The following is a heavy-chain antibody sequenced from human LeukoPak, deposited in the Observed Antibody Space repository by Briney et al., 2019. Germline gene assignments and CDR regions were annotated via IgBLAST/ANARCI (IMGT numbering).Heavy chain of an antibody. CDR2: IYHSGST. CDR3: ARLKLERDVLLWFGELYYYFDY. V-gene: IGHV4-4*02. D-gene: IGHD3-10*01. Sequence: SGALSLTCAVSGGSISSSNWWSWVRQPPGKGLEWIGEIYHSGSTNYNPSLKSRVTISVDKSKNQFSLKLSSVTAADTAVYYCARLKLERDVLLWFGELYYYFDYWGQGTLVTVSS. CDR1: GGSISSSNW. J-gene: IGHJ4*02.